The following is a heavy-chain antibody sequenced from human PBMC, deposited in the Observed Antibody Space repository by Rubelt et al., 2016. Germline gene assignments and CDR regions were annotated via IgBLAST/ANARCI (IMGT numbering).Heavy chain of an antibody. CDR3: ARRDGYNWDDAFDI. CDR1: GGTFSSYA. CDR2: IIPILGIA. Sequence: QVQLVQSGAEVKKPGSSVKVSCKASGGTFSSYAISWVRQAPGQGLEWMGRIIPILGIANYAQKCQGRVTITADKSTSTAYMELSSLRSEDTAVYDCARRDGYNWDDAFDIWGQGTMVTVSS. J-gene: IGHJ3*02. D-gene: IGHD5-24*01. V-gene: IGHV1-69*04.